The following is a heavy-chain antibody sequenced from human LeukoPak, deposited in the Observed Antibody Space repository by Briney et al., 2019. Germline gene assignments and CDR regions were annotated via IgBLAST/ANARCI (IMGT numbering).Heavy chain of an antibody. Sequence: GGSLRLSCAASGFTFSSYAMSWVRQAPGKGLEWVSAISGSGGSTYYADSVKGRFTISRDNSKNTLYLQMSSLRAEDTAVYYCAKALTVTTFFDYWGQGTLVTVSS. J-gene: IGHJ4*02. V-gene: IGHV3-23*01. CDR2: ISGSGGST. CDR1: GFTFSSYA. CDR3: AKALTVTTFFDY. D-gene: IGHD4-11*01.